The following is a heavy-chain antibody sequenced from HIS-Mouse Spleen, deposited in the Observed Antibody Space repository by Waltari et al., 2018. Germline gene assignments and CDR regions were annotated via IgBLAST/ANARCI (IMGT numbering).Heavy chain of an antibody. J-gene: IGHJ4*02. V-gene: IGHV4-39*07. CDR1: SGSISSSSYY. CDR2: IYYSGST. D-gene: IGHD6-13*01. Sequence: QLQLQESGPGLVKPSETLSLPCTVPSGSISSSSYYWGWIRQPPGKGLEWIGSIYYSGSTYYNPSLKSRVTISVDTSKNQFSLKLSSVTAADTAVYYCARLAAAGTYWGQGTLVTVSS. CDR3: ARLAAAGTY.